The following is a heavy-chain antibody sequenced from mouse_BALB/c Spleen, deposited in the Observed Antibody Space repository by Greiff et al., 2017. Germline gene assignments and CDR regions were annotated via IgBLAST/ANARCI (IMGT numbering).Heavy chain of an antibody. J-gene: IGHJ3*01. CDR1: GYTFTDYY. CDR2: IYPGSGNT. Sequence: QVHVKQSGAELARPGASVKLSCKASGYTFTDYYINWVKQRTGQGLEWIGEIYPGSGNTYYNEKFKGKATLTADKSSSTAYMQLSSLTSEDSAVYFCARSEVRAWFAYWGQGTLVTVSA. CDR3: ARSEVRAWFAY. D-gene: IGHD2-14*01. V-gene: IGHV1-77*01.